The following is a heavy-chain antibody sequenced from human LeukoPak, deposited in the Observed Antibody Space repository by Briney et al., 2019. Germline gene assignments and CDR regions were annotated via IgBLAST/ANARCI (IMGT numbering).Heavy chain of an antibody. V-gene: IGHV4-38-2*02. CDR1: GYSISSGYY. CDR2: IYHSGST. J-gene: IGHJ4*02. Sequence: SETLSLTCTVSGYSISSGYYWGWIRQPPGKGLEWIGSIYHSGSTYYNPFPKSRVTISVDTSKNQFSLKLSSVTAADTAVYYCASDVMPGSGTVFNVRIPELSDYWGQGTLVTVSS. CDR3: ASDVMPGSGTVFNVRIPELSDY. D-gene: IGHD3-10*01.